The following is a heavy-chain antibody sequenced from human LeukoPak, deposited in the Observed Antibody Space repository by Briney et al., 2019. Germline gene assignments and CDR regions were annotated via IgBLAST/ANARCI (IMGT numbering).Heavy chain of an antibody. CDR1: GFTFSSYA. CDR2: ISGSGGST. CDR3: AKDSRRYCSSTSCFADFDY. J-gene: IGHJ4*02. D-gene: IGHD2-2*01. V-gene: IGHV3-23*01. Sequence: GGSLRLSCAASGFTFSSYAMHWVRQAPGKGLEWVSAISGSGGSTYYADSVKGRFTISRDNSKNTLYLQMNSLRAEDTAVYYCAKDSRRYCSSTSCFADFDYWGQGTLVTVSS.